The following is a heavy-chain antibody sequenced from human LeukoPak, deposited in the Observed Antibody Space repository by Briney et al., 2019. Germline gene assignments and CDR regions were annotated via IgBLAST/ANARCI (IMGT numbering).Heavy chain of an antibody. Sequence: SETLSLTCTVSGASISSYYWSWIRQPPGKGLEWIAYIYDSGSTNYNPSLKSRVTTSVDTSKNQCSLMLSSVTAADTAVYFCARHGGGWSFDYWGQGTLVTVSS. D-gene: IGHD6-19*01. CDR3: ARHGGGWSFDY. J-gene: IGHJ4*02. CDR2: IYDSGST. V-gene: IGHV4-59*08. CDR1: GASISSYY.